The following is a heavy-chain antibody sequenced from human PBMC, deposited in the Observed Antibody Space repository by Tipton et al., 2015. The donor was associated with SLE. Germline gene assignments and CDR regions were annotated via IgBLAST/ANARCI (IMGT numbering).Heavy chain of an antibody. D-gene: IGHD6-13*01. CDR3: ARKGVGYSSRARFDP. V-gene: IGHV4-34*01. CDR1: GGSFSGYY. Sequence: TLSLTCAVYGGSFSGYYWSWIRQPPGKGLEWIGEINHSGSTNYNPSLKSRVTISVDTSKNQFSLKLSSVTAADTAVYYCARKGVGYSSRARFDPWGQGTLVTVSS. J-gene: IGHJ5*02. CDR2: INHSGST.